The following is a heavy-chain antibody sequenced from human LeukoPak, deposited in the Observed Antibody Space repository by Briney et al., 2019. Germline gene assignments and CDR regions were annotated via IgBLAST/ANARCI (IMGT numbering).Heavy chain of an antibody. CDR2: IYYSGTT. D-gene: IGHD2-15*01. CDR3: ARHTTGGGDF. J-gene: IGHJ4*02. Sequence: SETLSPTCTVPGGAISGYSWTWIGKPPGKGLEWIGYIYYSGTTNYNPSLNSRVTISVDTSQTPFPLKLGSVTAARTPVFYCARHTTGGGDFWGQGTVVSVSS. CDR1: GGAISGYS. V-gene: IGHV4-59*08.